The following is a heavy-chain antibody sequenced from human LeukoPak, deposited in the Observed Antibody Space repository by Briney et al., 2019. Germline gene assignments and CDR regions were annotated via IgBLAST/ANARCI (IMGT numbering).Heavy chain of an antibody. Sequence: GGSLRLSCAASGFTFSSYAMSWVRQAPGKGLEWVSAISGSGGSTYYADSVKGRFTISRGNSKNTLYLQMNSLRAEDTAVYYCAKDLDFWSGSGAFDIWGQGTMVTVSS. J-gene: IGHJ3*02. CDR1: GFTFSSYA. CDR2: ISGSGGST. D-gene: IGHD3-3*01. V-gene: IGHV3-23*01. CDR3: AKDLDFWSGSGAFDI.